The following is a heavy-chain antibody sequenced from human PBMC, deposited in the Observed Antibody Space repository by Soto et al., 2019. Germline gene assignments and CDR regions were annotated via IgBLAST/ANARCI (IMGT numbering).Heavy chain of an antibody. J-gene: IGHJ6*02. V-gene: IGHV4-59*01. D-gene: IGHD2-21*02. CDR2: IYYSVIT. CDR3: AREDDGGDSLDA. Sequence: PSETLSLTCTVACGSISSYYWSWIRQPPGNGLYCIGYIYYSVITNXXPSLKSRXXITVDTSKNHXSLKLXPMTAAYTALYFCAREDDGGDSLDAWCQGTTVTVSS. CDR1: CGSISSYY.